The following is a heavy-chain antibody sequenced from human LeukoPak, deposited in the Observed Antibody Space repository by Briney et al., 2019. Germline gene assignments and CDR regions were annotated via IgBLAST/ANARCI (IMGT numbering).Heavy chain of an antibody. CDR3: ARDTYCSSTSCYSLFDY. CDR1: GFTFSSYG. CDR2: IWYDGSNK. Sequence: GGSLRLSCAASGFTFSSYGMHWVRQAPGKGLEWVAVIWYDGSNKYYADSEKGRFTISRDNSKNTLYLQMNSLRAEDTAVYYCARDTYCSSTSCYSLFDYWGQGTLVTVSS. V-gene: IGHV3-33*01. J-gene: IGHJ4*02. D-gene: IGHD2-2*01.